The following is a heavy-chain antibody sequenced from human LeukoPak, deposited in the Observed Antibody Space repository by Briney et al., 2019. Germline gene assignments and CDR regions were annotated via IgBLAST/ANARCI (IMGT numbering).Heavy chain of an antibody. D-gene: IGHD3-10*01. CDR3: ARERGIVVRFFEGSYYDY. J-gene: IGHJ4*02. CDR2: INPSGGST. V-gene: IGHV1-46*01. Sequence: ASVKVSCKASGYTFTSYYMHWVRQAPGQGLEWMGIINPSGGSTSYAQKFQGRVTMTRDTSTSTVYMELSSLRSEDTAVYYCARERGIVVRFFEGSYYDYWGQGTLVTVSS. CDR1: GYTFTSYY.